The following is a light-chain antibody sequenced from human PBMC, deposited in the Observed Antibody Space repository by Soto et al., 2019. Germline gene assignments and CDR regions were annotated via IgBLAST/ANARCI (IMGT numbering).Light chain of an antibody. CDR3: QQYGSSPPRT. CDR2: GAS. CDR1: QSVDSN. J-gene: IGKJ1*01. Sequence: EIVLTQCPGTLSLSPGERGTLSCRASQSVDSNLAWYQQRPGRAPRLLIYGASSWAPGVPDRFSGGGSGTDVSLSISRLEPDDFAVYYCQQYGSSPPRTFGQGTKVEVK. V-gene: IGKV3-20*01.